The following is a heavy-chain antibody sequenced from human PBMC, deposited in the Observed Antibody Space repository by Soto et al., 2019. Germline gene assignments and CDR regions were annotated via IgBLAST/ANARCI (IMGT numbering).Heavy chain of an antibody. Sequence: PGGSLRLSCAASGFTFSTYWMSWFRHAPGKGLEWVANIKQDGSHKFYVDSVKGRFTMSRDNAKNSLYLQMSSLRAEDTAVYYCARGSSVYESSGYAFDYWGQGSLVTVSS. CDR1: GFTFSTYW. J-gene: IGHJ4*02. CDR2: IKQDGSHK. CDR3: ARGSSVYESSGYAFDY. V-gene: IGHV3-7*01. D-gene: IGHD3-22*01.